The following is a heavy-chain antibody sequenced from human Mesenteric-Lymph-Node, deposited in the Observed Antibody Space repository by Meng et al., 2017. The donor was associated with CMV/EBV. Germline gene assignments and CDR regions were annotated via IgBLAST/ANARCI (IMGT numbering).Heavy chain of an antibody. J-gene: IGHJ4*02. CDR1: GYTFTSYY. CDR3: ASGEVNSYVYGAFDY. Sequence: SGYTFTSYYMHWVRQAPGQGPEWMGIINPSGGSTSYAQKFQGRVTMTRDTSTSTVYMELSSLRSEDTTVYYCASGEVNSYVYGAFDYWGQGTLVTVSS. CDR2: INPSGGST. D-gene: IGHD5-18*01. V-gene: IGHV1-46*01.